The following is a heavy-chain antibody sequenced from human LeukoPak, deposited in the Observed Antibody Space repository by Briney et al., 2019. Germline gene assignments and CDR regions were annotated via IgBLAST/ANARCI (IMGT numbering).Heavy chain of an antibody. J-gene: IGHJ5*02. CDR2: ISAYNGNT. Sequence: GASVKVSCKASGYTFSNSGISWVRQVPGEGLEWMGWISAYNGNTLYAQKFQGRVTMTTDTSTTTAYLELRSLRSDDTAVYYCARVLRGLPAQSDPWGQGTLVTVSS. V-gene: IGHV1-18*01. D-gene: IGHD3-10*01. CDR3: ARVLRGLPAQSDP. CDR1: GYTFSNSG.